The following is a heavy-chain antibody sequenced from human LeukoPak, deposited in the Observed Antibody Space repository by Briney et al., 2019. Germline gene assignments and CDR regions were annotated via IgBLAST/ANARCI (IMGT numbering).Heavy chain of an antibody. V-gene: IGHV1-8*02. D-gene: IGHD6-19*01. CDR1: GYTFTAYY. Sequence: ASVKVSCKASGYTFTAYYMHWVRQAPGQGLEWMGWMNPNSGNTGYAQKFQGRVTMTRNTSISPAYMEPSSLRSEDTAVYYCARELRLVYYYYGMDVWGQGTTVTVSS. J-gene: IGHJ6*02. CDR2: MNPNSGNT. CDR3: ARELRLVYYYYGMDV.